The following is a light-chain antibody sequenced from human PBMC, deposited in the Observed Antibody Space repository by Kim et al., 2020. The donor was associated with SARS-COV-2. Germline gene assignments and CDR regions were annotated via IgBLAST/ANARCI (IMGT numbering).Light chain of an antibody. CDR1: QSVSSN. CDR3: QQYNNLWP. Sequence: EIVMTQSPATLSVSPGERATLSCRASQSVSSNLAWYQQKPGQAPRLLIYGASTRATGIPARFSGSGSGTEFTLTISSLQSEDFAVYYCQQYNNLWPFGQGTKLEI. V-gene: IGKV3-15*01. CDR2: GAS. J-gene: IGKJ1*01.